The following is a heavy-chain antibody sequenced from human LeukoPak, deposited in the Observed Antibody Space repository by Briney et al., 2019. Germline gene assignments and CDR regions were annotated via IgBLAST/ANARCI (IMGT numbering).Heavy chain of an antibody. J-gene: IGHJ4*02. CDR1: GFTFSSYW. Sequence: GGFLRLPCAASGFTFSSYWMHWVRQAPGKGLVWVSRINSDGSSTSYADSVKGRFTISRDNAKNTLYLQMNSLRAEDTAVYYCARVPALLWFGELPSYFDYWGQGTLVTVSS. CDR2: INSDGSST. D-gene: IGHD3-10*01. V-gene: IGHV3-74*01. CDR3: ARVPALLWFGELPSYFDY.